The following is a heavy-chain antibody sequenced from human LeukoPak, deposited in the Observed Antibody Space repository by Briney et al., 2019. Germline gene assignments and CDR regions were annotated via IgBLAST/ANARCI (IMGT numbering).Heavy chain of an antibody. V-gene: IGHV3-7*03. CDR3: ARKTYYYGSGSYSGDY. CDR2: IKQDGSEK. D-gene: IGHD3-10*01. Sequence: PGGSLRLSCAASGFTFSSYAMSWVRQAPGKGLEWVANIKQDGSEKYYVDSVKGRFTISRDNAKNSLYLQMNSLRAEDTAVYYCARKTYYYGSGSYSGDYWGQGTLVTVSS. CDR1: GFTFSSYA. J-gene: IGHJ4*02.